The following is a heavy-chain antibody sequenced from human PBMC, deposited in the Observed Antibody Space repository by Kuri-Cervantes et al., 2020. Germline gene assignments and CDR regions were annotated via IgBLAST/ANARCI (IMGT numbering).Heavy chain of an antibody. J-gene: IGHJ6*02. CDR2: ISYDGSNR. Sequence: GGSLRLSCAASGFTFSSYGMHWVRQAPGKGLEWVAVISYDGSNRYYADSVKGRFTISRDNSKNTLYLQMNSLRAEDTAVYYCAKGCPYGSGSYWCSMDVWGQGTTVTVSS. CDR1: GFTFSSYG. V-gene: IGHV3-30*18. CDR3: AKGCPYGSGSYWCSMDV. D-gene: IGHD3-10*01.